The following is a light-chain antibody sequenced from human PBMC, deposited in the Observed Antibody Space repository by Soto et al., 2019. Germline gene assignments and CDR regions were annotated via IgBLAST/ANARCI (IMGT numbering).Light chain of an antibody. CDR1: ERLSSVY. CDR2: GAS. J-gene: IGKJ5*01. V-gene: IGKV3-20*01. Sequence: EIVLTQSPGTLSLSPGERATLSCRASERLSSVYLAWYQQRPGQPPRLLISGASNRATGIPDRFSGSGSGTDFPLIINRLEPEDVAIDDCKQDGGSPRITVGQGTRLEIK. CDR3: KQDGGSPRIT.